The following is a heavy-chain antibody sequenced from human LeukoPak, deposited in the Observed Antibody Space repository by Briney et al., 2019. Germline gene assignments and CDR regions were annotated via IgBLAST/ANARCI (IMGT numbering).Heavy chain of an antibody. Sequence: GGSLRLSCAASGFTFSSYSMNWVRQAPGKGLEWVSVIYSGGSTYYADSVKGRFTISRDNSKNTLYLQMNSLRAEDTAVYYCARGYQLLFDAFDIWGQGTMVTVSS. V-gene: IGHV3-53*01. CDR3: ARGYQLLFDAFDI. CDR2: IYSGGST. J-gene: IGHJ3*02. CDR1: GFTFSSYS. D-gene: IGHD2-2*01.